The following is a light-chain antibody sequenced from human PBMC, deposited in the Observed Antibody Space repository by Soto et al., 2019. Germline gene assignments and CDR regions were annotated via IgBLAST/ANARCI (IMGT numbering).Light chain of an antibody. CDR2: GAS. J-gene: IGKJ1*01. CDR3: QQYGSPPRT. CDR1: QSFTTSQ. V-gene: IGKV3-20*01. Sequence: EIVLTQSPGTLSLSPGERATLFCRASQSFTTSQLAWYQQRPGQAPRVLIFGASRRATGIPDRFSGSGSGTDFTPTISILESEDSADYYRQQYGSPPRTFGQGTTVEIK.